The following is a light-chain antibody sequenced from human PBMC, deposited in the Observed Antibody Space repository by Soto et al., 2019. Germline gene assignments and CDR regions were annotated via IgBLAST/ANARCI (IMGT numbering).Light chain of an antibody. CDR3: QQYGSSPQT. CDR2: GAS. CDR1: QSVSSSF. Sequence: EIVLTQSPVTLSFSPFERATLSFRASQSVSSSFLAWYQQKPGQAPRLLIYGASTRATGIPDRFSGSGSGTDFTLTISRLEPEDFAVYYCQQYGSSPQTFGGGTKVDIK. J-gene: IGKJ4*01. V-gene: IGKV3-20*01.